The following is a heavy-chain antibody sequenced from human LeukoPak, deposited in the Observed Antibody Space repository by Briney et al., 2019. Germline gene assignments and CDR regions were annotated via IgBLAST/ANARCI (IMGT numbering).Heavy chain of an antibody. V-gene: IGHV4-61*01. D-gene: IGHD6-19*01. J-gene: IGHJ4*02. CDR1: GGSVSSGSYY. CDR2: IHYSGST. CDR3: ARGRGAVAGRSQFDF. Sequence: SETLSLTCIVSGGSVSSGSYYWSWIRQPPGKGLEWIGYIHYSGSTNYNPSLKSRVTISVDTSKNQFSLKLSSVTAADTAVYYCARGRGAVAGRSQFDFWGQGTLVTVFS.